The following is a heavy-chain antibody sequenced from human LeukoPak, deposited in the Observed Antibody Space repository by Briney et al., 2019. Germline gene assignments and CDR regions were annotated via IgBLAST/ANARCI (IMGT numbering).Heavy chain of an antibody. CDR1: GYTLTELS. CDR3: ATDFPLRVEARGAFDI. J-gene: IGHJ3*02. D-gene: IGHD4-17*01. CDR2: FDPEDGET. V-gene: IGHV1-24*01. Sequence: GASVKVSCKVSGYTLTELSMHWVRQAPGKGLEWMGGFDPEDGETIYAQKFQGRVTMTEDTSTDTAYMELSSLRSEDTAVYYCATDFPLRVEARGAFDIWGQGTMVTVSS.